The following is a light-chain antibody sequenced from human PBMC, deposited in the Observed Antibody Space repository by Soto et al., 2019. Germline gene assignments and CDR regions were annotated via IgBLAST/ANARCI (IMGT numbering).Light chain of an antibody. CDR2: DAS. V-gene: IGKV1-5*01. Sequence: DIQMTQSPSTLSASVGDRVTITCRACQSITNRLAWYQQKPGKAPKVLIYDASNLEYGVPSRFSGSGFGTEFIFTISSLQPDDFAAYYCQHYGGMWTFGQGTRVEMK. J-gene: IGKJ1*01. CDR1: QSITNR. CDR3: QHYGGMWT.